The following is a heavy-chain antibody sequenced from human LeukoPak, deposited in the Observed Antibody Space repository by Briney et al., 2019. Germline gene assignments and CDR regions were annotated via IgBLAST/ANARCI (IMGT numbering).Heavy chain of an antibody. J-gene: IGHJ5*02. Sequence: ASVKVSCTVSGYTLTELSMHWVRQAPGKGLEWMGGFDPEGGETIYAQKFQGRVTMTEDTSTDTAYMELSSMRSEDTAVYYCATDLGSTVCKFWLTLIDPWGEGTLVTVSS. CDR2: FDPEGGET. CDR1: GYTLTELS. V-gene: IGHV1-24*01. D-gene: IGHD5/OR15-5a*01. CDR3: ATDLGSTVCKFWLTLIDP.